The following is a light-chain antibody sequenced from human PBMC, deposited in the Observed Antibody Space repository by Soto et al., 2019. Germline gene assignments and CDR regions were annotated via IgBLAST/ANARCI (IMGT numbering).Light chain of an antibody. J-gene: IGKJ2*01. CDR2: DAS. CDR3: QQYDTLPPYT. CDR1: QDIGNY. Sequence: DIQMTQSPSSLSASVGDRVTIACQANQDIGNYLNWYQQKPGKAPRLLIYDASNLEIGVPSRFSCSGSGTDFTFTISNLQPEDIATYYCQQYDTLPPYTFGQGTKVELK. V-gene: IGKV1-33*01.